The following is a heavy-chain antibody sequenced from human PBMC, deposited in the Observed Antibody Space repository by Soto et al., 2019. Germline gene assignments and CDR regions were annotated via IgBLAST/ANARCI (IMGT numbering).Heavy chain of an antibody. V-gene: IGHV3-21*01. CDR1: GFTFSSYS. D-gene: IGHD6-6*01. Sequence: EVQLVESGGGLVKPGGSLRLSCAASGFTFSSYSMNWVRQAPGKGLEWVSSISSSSSYIYYADSVKGRFTISRDNAKNALFLQMNSLRSEDTAVYYFARDRSIASRSDDYWGQGTLVTVSS. CDR3: ARDRSIASRSDDY. J-gene: IGHJ4*02. CDR2: ISSSSSYI.